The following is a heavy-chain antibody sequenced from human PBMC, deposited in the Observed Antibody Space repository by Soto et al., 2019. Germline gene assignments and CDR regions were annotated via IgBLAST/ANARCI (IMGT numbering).Heavy chain of an antibody. J-gene: IGHJ4*02. CDR3: ARGPNSDC. Sequence: GGSLRLSCAASGFTFGGNYMSWVRQAPGKGLELVSLIYSGGNPFYADSMKGRFTLSRDNSNNMLYLQMDSLRAEDTAVYYCARGPNSDCWGQGTLVTVSS. CDR1: GFTFGGNY. D-gene: IGHD2-21*01. CDR2: IYSGGNP. V-gene: IGHV3-53*01.